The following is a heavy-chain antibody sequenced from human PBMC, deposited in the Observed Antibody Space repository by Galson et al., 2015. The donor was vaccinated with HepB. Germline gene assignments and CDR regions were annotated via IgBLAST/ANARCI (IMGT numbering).Heavy chain of an antibody. D-gene: IGHD2-2*01. CDR3: LSKLGYCSSTSCFP. CDR1: GFTFSSYA. V-gene: IGHV3-64D*06. J-gene: IGHJ5*02. CDR2: ISSNGGST. Sequence: SLRLSCAASGFTFSSYAMHWVRQAPGKGLEYVSAISSNGGSTYYADSVKGRFTISRDNSKNTLYLQMSSLRAEDTAVYYCLSKLGYCSSTSCFPWGQGTLVTVSS.